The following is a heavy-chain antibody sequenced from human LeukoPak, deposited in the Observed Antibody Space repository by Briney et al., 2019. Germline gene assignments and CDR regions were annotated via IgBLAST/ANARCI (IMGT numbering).Heavy chain of an antibody. V-gene: IGHV4-38-2*02. Sequence: PSETLSLTCTVSGYSISSGYYWGWIRQPPGKGLEWIGSIYHSGSTYYNPSLKSRVTISVDTSKNQFSLKLSSVTAADTAVYYCAREIRPRLLIGYYYYYMDVWGKGTTVTVSS. D-gene: IGHD2-21*01. CDR2: IYHSGST. CDR1: GYSISSGYY. CDR3: AREIRPRLLIGYYYYYMDV. J-gene: IGHJ6*03.